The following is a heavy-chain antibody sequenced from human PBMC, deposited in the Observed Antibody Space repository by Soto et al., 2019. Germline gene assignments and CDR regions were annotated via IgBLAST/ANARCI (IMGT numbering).Heavy chain of an antibody. D-gene: IGHD4-4*01. J-gene: IGHJ6*02. CDR1: NSDDFG. V-gene: IGHV3-9*01. CDR2: ISWTTGTI. CDR3: AKVRVSYSNGVYFGSLKAAMEV. Sequence: NSDDFGVRRILKTKRKGLALVSGISWTTGTIRCASSLKGRFIISRDNTKSSLYLQMNSLRPEDTALYYCAKVRVSYSNGVYFGSLKAAMEVWGHGTTVPVSS.